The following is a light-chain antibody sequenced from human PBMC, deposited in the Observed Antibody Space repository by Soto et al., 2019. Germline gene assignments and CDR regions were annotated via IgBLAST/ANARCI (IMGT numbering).Light chain of an antibody. CDR2: EVN. CDR1: SSDVGGYNY. Sequence: QSVLTHPPSASGSPGQSVAISCTGTSSDVGGYNYVSWYQQHPGKAPKFMIYEVNKRPSGVPDRFSGSKSGNTASLTVSGLQAEDEADYYCSSYAGSSNVFGTGTKLTVL. J-gene: IGLJ1*01. CDR3: SSYAGSSNV. V-gene: IGLV2-8*01.